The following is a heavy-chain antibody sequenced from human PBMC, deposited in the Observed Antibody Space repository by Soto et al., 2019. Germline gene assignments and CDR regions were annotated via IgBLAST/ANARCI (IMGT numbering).Heavy chain of an antibody. Sequence: PGGPLRLSCPASGFTFSSYAMHWVRQAPGKGLEYVSAISSNGGSTYYANTVKGRFTISRDNSKNTLYLQMGSLRAEDMAVYYCARGIAAAALDAFDIWGQGTMVTVSS. CDR3: ARGIAAAALDAFDI. V-gene: IGHV3-64*01. CDR1: GFTFSSYA. J-gene: IGHJ3*02. CDR2: ISSNGGST. D-gene: IGHD6-13*01.